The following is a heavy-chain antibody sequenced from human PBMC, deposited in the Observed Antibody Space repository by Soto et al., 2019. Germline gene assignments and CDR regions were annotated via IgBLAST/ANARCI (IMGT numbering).Heavy chain of an antibody. D-gene: IGHD4-17*01. V-gene: IGHV4-59*01. Sequence: SETLSLTCTFSGGSISSYYWSLIRQPPGKGLEWIGYIYYSGSTNYNPSLKSRVTISVDTSKNQFSLKLSSVTAADTAVYYCARNYGVDDAFDIWGQGTMVTVSS. CDR2: IYYSGST. CDR3: ARNYGVDDAFDI. J-gene: IGHJ3*02. CDR1: GGSISSYY.